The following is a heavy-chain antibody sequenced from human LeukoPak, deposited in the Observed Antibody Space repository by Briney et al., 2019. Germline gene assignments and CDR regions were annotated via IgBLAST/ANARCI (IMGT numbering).Heavy chain of an antibody. CDR3: ARAAGGFVVVTAFDY. V-gene: IGHV3-30-3*01. CDR2: ISYDGSNK. D-gene: IGHD2-21*02. Sequence: GGSLRLSCAASGFTFSSYAMHWVRQAPGKGLEWVAVISYDGSNKYYADSVKGRFTISRDNSKNTLYLQMNSLRAEDTAVYYCARAAGGFVVVTAFDYWGQGTLVTVSS. CDR1: GFTFSSYA. J-gene: IGHJ4*02.